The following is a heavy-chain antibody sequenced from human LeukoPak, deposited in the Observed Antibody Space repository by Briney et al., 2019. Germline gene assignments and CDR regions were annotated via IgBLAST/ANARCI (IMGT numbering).Heavy chain of an antibody. V-gene: IGHV4-59*01. CDR2: IYYSGST. Sequence: PSETLSLTCTVSGGSISSYYWSWIRQPPGKGLEWIGYIYYSGSTNYNPSLKSRVTISVDTSKNQFSLKLSSVTAADTAVYYCARVHSRSYSLKSWGQGTLVTVSS. D-gene: IGHD1-26*01. CDR3: ARVHSRSYSLKS. J-gene: IGHJ4*02. CDR1: GGSISSYY.